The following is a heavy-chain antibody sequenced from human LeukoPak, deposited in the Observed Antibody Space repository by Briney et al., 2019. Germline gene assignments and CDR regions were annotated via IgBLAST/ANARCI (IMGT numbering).Heavy chain of an antibody. CDR1: GYTFTSYA. J-gene: IGHJ6*03. V-gene: IGHV7-4-1*02. CDR3: AKTLTMVRGVQNRNYYYYYMDV. CDR2: INTNTGNP. D-gene: IGHD3-10*01. Sequence: ASVKVSCKASGYTFTSYAMNWVRQAPGQGLEWMGWINTNTGNPTYAQGFTGRFVFSLDTSVSTAYLQISSLKAEDTAVYYCAKTLTMVRGVQNRNYYYYYMDVWGKGTTVTVSS.